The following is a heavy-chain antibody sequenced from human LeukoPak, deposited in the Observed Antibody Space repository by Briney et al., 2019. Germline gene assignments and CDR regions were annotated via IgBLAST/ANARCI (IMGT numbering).Heavy chain of an antibody. J-gene: IGHJ4*02. V-gene: IGHV4-34*01. CDR3: ARERSEYSYGALDY. D-gene: IGHD5-18*01. CDR1: GGSFSGYY. CDR2: INHSGSI. Sequence: SETLSLTCAVYGGSFSGYYWSWIRQPPGKGLEWLGEINHSGSIKYNPSLKSRVTISVDTSKNQFSLKLSSVTAADTAVYYCARERSEYSYGALDYWGQGTLVTVSS.